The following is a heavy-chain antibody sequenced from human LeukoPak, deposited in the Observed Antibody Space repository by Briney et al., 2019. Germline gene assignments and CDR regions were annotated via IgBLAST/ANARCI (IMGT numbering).Heavy chain of an antibody. V-gene: IGHV3-33*01. CDR1: GFTFSSYG. CDR2: IWYDGSNK. D-gene: IGHD3-10*01. CDR3: ARGDYYGSRGDY. Sequence: GGSLRLSCAASGFTFSSYGMHWVRQAPGKGLEWVAVIWYDGSNKYYADSVKGRFTISRDNSKNTLYLQMYSLRAEDTAVYYCARGDYYGSRGDYWGQGTLVTVSS. J-gene: IGHJ4*02.